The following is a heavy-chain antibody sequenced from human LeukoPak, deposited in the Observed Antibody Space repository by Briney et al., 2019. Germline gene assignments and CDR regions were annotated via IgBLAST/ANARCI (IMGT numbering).Heavy chain of an antibody. Sequence: SETLSLTCTVSGGSISSSSYYWGWIRQPPGKGLECIGSIYYSGSTYYNPSLKSRVTISVDTSNNQFPLKLSSVTAADTAVYYCARLATAMVTSSWFDPWGQGTLVTVSS. CDR3: ARLATAMVTSSWFDP. CDR1: GGSISSSSYY. J-gene: IGHJ5*02. CDR2: IYYSGST. V-gene: IGHV4-39*01. D-gene: IGHD5-18*01.